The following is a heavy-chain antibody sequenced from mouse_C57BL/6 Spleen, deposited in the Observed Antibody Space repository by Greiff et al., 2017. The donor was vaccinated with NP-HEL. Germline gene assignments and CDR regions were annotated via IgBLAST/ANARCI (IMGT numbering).Heavy chain of an antibody. Sequence: VKLQQPGAELVKPGASVKLSCKASGYTFTSYWMQWVKQRPGQGLEWIGEIDPSDSYTNYTQKFKGKATLTVDTSSSPAYMQLSSLTSEDSAVYYCARRGGYGNFHYWGQGTTLTVSS. J-gene: IGHJ2*01. CDR1: GYTFTSYW. CDR2: IDPSDSYT. V-gene: IGHV1-50*01. D-gene: IGHD2-1*01. CDR3: ARRGGYGNFHY.